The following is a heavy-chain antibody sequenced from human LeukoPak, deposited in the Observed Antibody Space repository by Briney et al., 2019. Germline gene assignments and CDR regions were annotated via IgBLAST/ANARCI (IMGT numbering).Heavy chain of an antibody. J-gene: IGHJ4*02. CDR1: GFTFSNAW. V-gene: IGHV3-15*01. D-gene: IGHD5-12*01. CDR2: IKRKTDGGTT. Sequence: PGGSLRLSCAASGFTFSNAWMSWVRQAPGKGLEWVGRIKRKTDGGTTDYAAPVKGRFTISRDDSKNTLYLQMNSLNIEDTAAYYCTITVATSIDYWGQGTLVTVSS. CDR3: TITVATSIDY.